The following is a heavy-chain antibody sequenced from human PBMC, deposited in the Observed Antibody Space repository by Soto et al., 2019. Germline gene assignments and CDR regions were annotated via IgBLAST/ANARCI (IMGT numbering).Heavy chain of an antibody. V-gene: IGHV3-33*01. Sequence: QVQLVESGGGVVQPGRSLRLSCAASGFTFSSYGMHWVRQAPGKGLEWVAVIWYDGSNKYYADSVKGRFTISRDNSKNTLHLQINSRRAEDTAVYYCGRGDEGHYYYMDVWGKGTTVTVSS. CDR2: IWYDGSNK. CDR1: GFTFSSYG. J-gene: IGHJ6*03. CDR3: GRGDEGHYYYMDV.